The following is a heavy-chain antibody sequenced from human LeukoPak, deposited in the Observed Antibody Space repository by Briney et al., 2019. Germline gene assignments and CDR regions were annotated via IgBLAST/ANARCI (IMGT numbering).Heavy chain of an antibody. D-gene: IGHD3-22*01. V-gene: IGHV4-59*12. CDR3: ARAPHSYYYDSSGYYYYNWFDP. Sequence: SETLSLTCSVSGGSISSYYWSWIRQPPGKGLEWIGYIYYSGSTNYNPSLKSRVTISVDTSKNQFSLKLSSVTAADTAVYYCARAPHSYYYDSSGYYYYNWFDPWGQGTLVTVSS. J-gene: IGHJ5*02. CDR2: IYYSGST. CDR1: GGSISSYY.